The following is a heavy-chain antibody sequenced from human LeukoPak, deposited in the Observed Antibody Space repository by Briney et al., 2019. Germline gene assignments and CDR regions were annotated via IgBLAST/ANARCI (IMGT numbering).Heavy chain of an antibody. CDR1: GFTFSSYA. CDR3: ANCMDWNYVEY. CDR2: ISGSGGST. J-gene: IGHJ4*02. V-gene: IGHV3-23*01. D-gene: IGHD3/OR15-3a*01. Sequence: GGSLRLSCAASGFTFSSYALIWVRQAPGKGLEWVSGISGSGGSTYYADSVKGRFTISRDNSKNTLYLQMNSLRAEDTAVYYCANCMDWNYVEYWGQGTLVTVSS.